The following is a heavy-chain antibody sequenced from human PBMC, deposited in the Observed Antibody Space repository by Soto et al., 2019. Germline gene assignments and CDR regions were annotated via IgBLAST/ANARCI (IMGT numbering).Heavy chain of an antibody. V-gene: IGHV1-18*01. J-gene: IGHJ2*01. Sequence: QVQLVQSGAEVKKPGASVKVSCKASGYTFTSYGITWVRQAPGQGLEWMGWISAYSGNTNYAQKLQGRVTMTTDTSTSPAYMELRSLRSDHTAVYYCARAIVVVVPAAMEAMVPYWYFDLWGRGTLGTVCS. D-gene: IGHD2-2*01. CDR3: ARAIVVVVPAAMEAMVPYWYFDL. CDR2: ISAYSGNT. CDR1: GYTFTSYG.